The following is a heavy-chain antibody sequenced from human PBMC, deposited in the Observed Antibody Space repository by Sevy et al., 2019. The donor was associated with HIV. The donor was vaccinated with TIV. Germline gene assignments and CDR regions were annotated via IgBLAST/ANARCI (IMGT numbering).Heavy chain of an antibody. CDR3: AGDYDSSGYAQFDY. CDR2: IYYSGRT. Sequence: SETLSLTCTVSGGSISSGGYYWSWIRQHPGKGMEWIGYIYYSGRTYYNPSLKSRVTISVDTSKNQFSLKLSSVTAADTAVYYWAGDYDSSGYAQFDYWGQGTLVTVSS. CDR1: GGSISSGGYY. D-gene: IGHD3-22*01. J-gene: IGHJ4*02. V-gene: IGHV4-31*03.